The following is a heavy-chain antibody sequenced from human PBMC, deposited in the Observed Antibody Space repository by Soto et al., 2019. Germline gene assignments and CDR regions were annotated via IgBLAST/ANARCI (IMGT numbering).Heavy chain of an antibody. CDR3: AFRLRSSDYKFKPFDS. V-gene: IGHV3-23*01. J-gene: IGHJ4*02. Sequence: PGGSLRLSCAASGFTFSSYAMTWVRQAPGKGLEWVSAISGSGTSVSYADSVRGRFTISRDNSKNTLYLQMNSLRAEDTAIYYCAFRLRSSDYKFKPFDSWGQGALVTVSS. D-gene: IGHD3-22*01. CDR1: GFTFSSYA. CDR2: ISGSGTSV.